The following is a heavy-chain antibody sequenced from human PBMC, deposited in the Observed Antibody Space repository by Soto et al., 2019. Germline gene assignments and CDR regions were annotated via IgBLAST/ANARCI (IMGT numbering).Heavy chain of an antibody. CDR1: GYTFTNND. D-gene: IGHD1-26*01. CDR2: MNPISGNA. V-gene: IGHV1-8*01. J-gene: IGHJ4*02. Sequence: QVQLVQSGAEVKEPGASVRVSCKASGYTFTNNDISWVRQATGQGLEWMGWMNPISGNAGYAQKFQGRVTMPRNNSISTAYVELRSLRVEDTAVYYCARWVVGADYSDYWGQGTLVTVSS. CDR3: ARWVVGADYSDY.